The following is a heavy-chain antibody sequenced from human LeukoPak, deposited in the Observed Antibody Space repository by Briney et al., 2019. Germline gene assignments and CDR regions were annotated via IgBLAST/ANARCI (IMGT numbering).Heavy chain of an antibody. D-gene: IGHD5-12*01. J-gene: IGHJ4*02. Sequence: SETLSLTCAVYGGSFSGYYWSWIRQPPGKGLEWIGEINHSGSTNYNPSLKSRVTISVDTSKNQFSLKLSSVTAADTAVYYCARGGGYSGYEGYWGQGTLATVSS. V-gene: IGHV4-34*01. CDR2: INHSGST. CDR1: GGSFSGYY. CDR3: ARGGGYSGYEGY.